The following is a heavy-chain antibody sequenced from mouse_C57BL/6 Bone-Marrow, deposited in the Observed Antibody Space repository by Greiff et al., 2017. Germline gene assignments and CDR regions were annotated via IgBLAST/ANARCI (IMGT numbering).Heavy chain of an antibody. Sequence: EVQVVESGGGLVQPGGSLKLSCAASGFTFSDYYMYWVRQTPEKRLEWVAYISNGGGSTYYPDTVKGRFTISRDNAKNTRYLQMSRLKSEDTAMYYCARRTFNFFFDYRGQGPTLTVSS. V-gene: IGHV5-12*01. CDR2: ISNGGGST. D-gene: IGHD4-1*02. J-gene: IGHJ2*01. CDR1: GFTFSDYY. CDR3: ARRTFNFFFDY.